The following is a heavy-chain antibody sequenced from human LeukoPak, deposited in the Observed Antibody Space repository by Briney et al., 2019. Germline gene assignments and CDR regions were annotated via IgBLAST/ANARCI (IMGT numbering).Heavy chain of an antibody. CDR2: IYPGDSDT. V-gene: IGHV5-51*01. Sequence: GESLKISCKGSGYSFTSYWIGWVRQMPGKGLEWMGIIYPGDSDTRYSPSFQGHITISADKSISTSYLQWGSLKASDTDMYYCARREGIAVAGPFDYWGQGTLVTVSS. J-gene: IGHJ4*02. CDR3: ARREGIAVAGPFDY. D-gene: IGHD6-19*01. CDR1: GYSFTSYW.